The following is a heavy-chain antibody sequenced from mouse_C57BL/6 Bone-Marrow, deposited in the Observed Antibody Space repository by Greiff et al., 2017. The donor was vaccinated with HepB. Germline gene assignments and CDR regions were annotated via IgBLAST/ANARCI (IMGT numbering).Heavy chain of an antibody. Sequence: QVQLKESGPGLVAPSQSLSITCTVSGFSLTSYGVHWVRQPPGKGLEWLVVIWSDGSTTYNSALKSRLSISKDNSKSQVFLKMNSLQTDDTAMYYCARPNYDYASYAMDYWGQGTSVTVSS. J-gene: IGHJ4*01. V-gene: IGHV2-6*03. CDR1: GFSLTSYG. CDR3: ARPNYDYASYAMDY. CDR2: IWSDGST. D-gene: IGHD2-4*01.